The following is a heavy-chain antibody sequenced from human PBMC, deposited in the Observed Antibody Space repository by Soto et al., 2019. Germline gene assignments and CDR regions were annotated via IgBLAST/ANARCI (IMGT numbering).Heavy chain of an antibody. CDR1: GYTLTELS. J-gene: IGHJ4*02. Sequence: ASVKVSCKVSGYTLTELSMHWVLQAPGKGLEWMGGFDPEDGETIYAQKFQGRVTITEDTSAGTAYMELSSLRSEDTAVYYCATYNSSLKRVFDYWGQGTLVTVSS. CDR2: FDPEDGET. D-gene: IGHD6-13*01. V-gene: IGHV1-24*01. CDR3: ATYNSSLKRVFDY.